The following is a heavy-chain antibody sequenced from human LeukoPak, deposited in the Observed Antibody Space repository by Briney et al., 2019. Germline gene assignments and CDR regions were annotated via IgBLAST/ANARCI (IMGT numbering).Heavy chain of an antibody. CDR1: GGSFSGYY. CDR3: AILYCDSSGYHDY. CDR2: INHSGST. Sequence: SQTLSLTCAVHGGSFSGYYWSWIRQPPGKGLAWIGEINHSGSTNYNPSLKSRVTISVDTSKNQFSLKLSSVAAADTAVSYCAILYCDSSGYHDYWGQGTLITVSS. D-gene: IGHD3-22*01. J-gene: IGHJ4*02. V-gene: IGHV4-34*01.